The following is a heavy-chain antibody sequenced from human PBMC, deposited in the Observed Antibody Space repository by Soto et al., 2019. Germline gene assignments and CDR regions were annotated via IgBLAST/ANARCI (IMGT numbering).Heavy chain of an antibody. CDR3: ARDEYYDILTGYYYYYGMDV. J-gene: IGHJ6*02. V-gene: IGHV4-4*07. Sequence: SETLSLTCTASGGSISSYYWSWIRQPAGKGLEWIGRIYTSGSTNYNPSLKSRVTMSVDTSKNQFSLKLSSVTAADTAVYYCARDEYYDILTGYYYYYGMDVWGQGTTVTVSS. D-gene: IGHD3-9*01. CDR2: IYTSGST. CDR1: GGSISSYY.